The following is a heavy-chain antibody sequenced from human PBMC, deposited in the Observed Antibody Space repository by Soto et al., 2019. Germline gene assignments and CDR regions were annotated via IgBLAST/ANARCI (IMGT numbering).Heavy chain of an antibody. CDR3: ARSSSGYRFDP. CDR2: IYYGGNT. D-gene: IGHD6-25*01. Sequence: SETLSLTCTVSGGSISGYFWTWIRQPPGKGLEWIGYIYYGGNTNYNPSLKSRVAISLDTPKNHFSLKLNSVTAADTAVYYCARSSSGYRFDPWGQGTLVTVSS. J-gene: IGHJ5*02. V-gene: IGHV4-59*01. CDR1: GGSISGYF.